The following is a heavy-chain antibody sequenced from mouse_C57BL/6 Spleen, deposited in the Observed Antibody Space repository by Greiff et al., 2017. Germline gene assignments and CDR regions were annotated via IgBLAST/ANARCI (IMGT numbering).Heavy chain of an antibody. CDR3: TRGYYGSSYPYAMDY. D-gene: IGHD1-1*01. CDR1: GYTFTSYW. Sequence: EVQLQQSGTVLARPGASVKMSCKTSGYTFTSYWMHWVKQRPGQGLEWIGAIYPGNSDTSYNQKFKGKAKLTAVTSASTAYMELSSLTNEDSAVYYCTRGYYGSSYPYAMDYWGQGTSVTVSS. J-gene: IGHJ4*01. CDR2: IYPGNSDT. V-gene: IGHV1-5*01.